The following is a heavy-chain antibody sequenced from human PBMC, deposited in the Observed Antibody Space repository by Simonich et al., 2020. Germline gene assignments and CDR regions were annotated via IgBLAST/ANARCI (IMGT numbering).Heavy chain of an antibody. V-gene: IGHV3-30*07. CDR1: GFTFSSYA. Sequence: QVQLVESGGGVVQPGRSLRLSCAASGFTFSSYAMHWVRQAPGKELEGVAVISYDVSNKYYADSVKGRFTISRDNSKNTLYLQMNSLRAEDTAVYYCAREGAGNDAFDIWGQGTMVTVSS. CDR2: ISYDVSNK. D-gene: IGHD1-26*01. CDR3: AREGAGNDAFDI. J-gene: IGHJ3*02.